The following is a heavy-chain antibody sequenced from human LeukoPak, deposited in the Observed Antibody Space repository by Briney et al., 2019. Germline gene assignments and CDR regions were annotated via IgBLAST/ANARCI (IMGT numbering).Heavy chain of an antibody. CDR3: ARISGSAYFDY. CDR2: IIPILGIA. Sequence: ASVKVSCKASGGTSSSYAISWVRQAPGQGLEWMGRIIPILGIANYAQKFQGRVTITADKSTSTAYMELSSLRSEDTAVYYCARISGSAYFDYWGQGTLVTVSS. J-gene: IGHJ4*02. V-gene: IGHV1-69*04. CDR1: GGTSSSYA. D-gene: IGHD1-26*01.